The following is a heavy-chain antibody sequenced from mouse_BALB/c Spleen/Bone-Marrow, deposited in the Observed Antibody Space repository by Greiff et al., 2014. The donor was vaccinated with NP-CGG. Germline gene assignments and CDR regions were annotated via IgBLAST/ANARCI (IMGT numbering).Heavy chain of an antibody. CDR1: GFLFSSYA. V-gene: IGHV5-6-5*01. CDR2: ISSGGST. CDR3: ASPLYYGLHYYAMDY. Sequence: EVKLMESGGGLVKPGGSLKLSCAASGFLFSSYAMSWVRQTPEKRLEWVASISSGGSTYYPDSVKGRFTISRDNARNILYLQMSSLRSEDTAMYYCASPLYYGLHYYAMDYWGQGTSVTVSS. J-gene: IGHJ4*01. D-gene: IGHD1-2*01.